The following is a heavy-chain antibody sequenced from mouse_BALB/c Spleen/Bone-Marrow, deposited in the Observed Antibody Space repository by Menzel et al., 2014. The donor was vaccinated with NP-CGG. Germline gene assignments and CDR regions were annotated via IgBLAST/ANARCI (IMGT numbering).Heavy chain of an antibody. CDR2: SRNKANDYTT. V-gene: IGHV7-1*02. CDR1: GFTFSDFY. Sequence: EVMLVESGGGLVQPGGSLRLSCATSGFTFSDFYMEWVRQPPGKRLEWIAASRNKANDYTTEYSASVKGRFIVSRDTSQSILYLQMNALRAEDTAIYYCARDDYGRAWFAYWGQRTLVTVSA. J-gene: IGHJ3*01. CDR3: ARDDYGRAWFAY. D-gene: IGHD2-4*01.